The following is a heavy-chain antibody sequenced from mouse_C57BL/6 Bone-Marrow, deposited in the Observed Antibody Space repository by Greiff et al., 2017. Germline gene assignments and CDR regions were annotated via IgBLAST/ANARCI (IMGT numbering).Heavy chain of an antibody. CDR3: TTWVLPNDCDY. V-gene: IGHV14-4*01. CDR1: GFNIKDDY. Sequence: VQLQQSGAELVRPGASVKLSCTASGFNIKDDYMHWVKQRPEQGLEWIGWIDPENGDTAYASKFQGKATITADTSSNTAYLQLSSLTSEDTAVYYCTTWVLPNDCDYWGQGTTLTVSS. D-gene: IGHD5-5*01. CDR2: IDPENGDT. J-gene: IGHJ2*01.